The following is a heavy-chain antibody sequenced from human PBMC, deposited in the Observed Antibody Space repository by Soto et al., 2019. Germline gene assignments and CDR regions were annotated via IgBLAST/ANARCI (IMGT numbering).Heavy chain of an antibody. J-gene: IGHJ5*02. CDR3: ARSVPPWFDP. V-gene: IGHV3-64*01. CDR1: GFTFSNYA. Sequence: GGSLRLSCAASGFTFSNYAMHWVRQAPGKGLEYVSTISSNGGSTYYANSVKGRFTISRDNSKNTLDLQMGSLRAEDMAVYYCARSVPPWFDPWGQGTLVTVSS. CDR2: ISSNGGST.